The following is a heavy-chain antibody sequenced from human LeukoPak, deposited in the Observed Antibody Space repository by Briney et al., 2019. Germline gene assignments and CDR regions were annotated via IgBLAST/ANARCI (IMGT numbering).Heavy chain of an antibody. D-gene: IGHD2-2*01. Sequence: GSLRLSCAASGFTFSSYEMNWVRQAPGKGLEWVSYISSSGSTIYYADSVKGRFTISRDNAKNSLYLQMNSLRAEDTAVYYCAIDIVVVPAATDDYWGQGTLVTVSS. J-gene: IGHJ4*02. CDR3: AIDIVVVPAATDDY. CDR2: ISSSGSTI. V-gene: IGHV3-48*03. CDR1: GFTFSSYE.